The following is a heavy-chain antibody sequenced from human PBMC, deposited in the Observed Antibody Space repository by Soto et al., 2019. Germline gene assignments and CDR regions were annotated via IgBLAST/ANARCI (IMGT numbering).Heavy chain of an antibody. V-gene: IGHV3-23*01. CDR3: ANHITMIVVVIPYFDY. CDR1: GFTFSSYA. CDR2: ISGSGGST. D-gene: IGHD3-22*01. J-gene: IGHJ4*02. Sequence: GGSLRLSCAASGFTFSSYAMSWVRQAPGKGLEWVSAISGSGGSTYYADSVKGRFTISRDNSKNTLYLQMNSLRAEDTAVYYCANHITMIVVVIPYFDYWGQGTLVTVSS.